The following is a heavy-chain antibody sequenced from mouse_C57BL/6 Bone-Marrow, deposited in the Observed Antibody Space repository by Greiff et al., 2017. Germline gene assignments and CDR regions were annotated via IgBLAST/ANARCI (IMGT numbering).Heavy chain of an antibody. D-gene: IGHD1-1*01. CDR1: GYTFTSYW. J-gene: IGHJ4*01. CDR2: IYPGSGST. CDR3: SREGTVVPHYYAMDY. Sequence: QVQLQQPGAELVKPGASVKMSCKASGYTFTSYWITWVKQRPGQGLEWIGDIYPGSGSTNYNEKFKGKATLTVDTSSSTAYMQLSSLTSEDSAVYSCSREGTVVPHYYAMDYWGQGTSVTVSS. V-gene: IGHV1-55*01.